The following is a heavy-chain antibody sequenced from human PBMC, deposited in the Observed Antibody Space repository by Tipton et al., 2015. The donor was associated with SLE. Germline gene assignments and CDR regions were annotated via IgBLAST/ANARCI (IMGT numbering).Heavy chain of an antibody. D-gene: IGHD3/OR15-3a*01. Sequence: SLRLSCVASGFTFRSYWMSWVRQAPGKGLEWVANIKQDGSEKYYVDSVKGRFTISRDNAKNSLCLQMDSLRAEDTAVYYCARDWTPLDYWGQGTLVTVSS. CDR2: IKQDGSEK. V-gene: IGHV3-7*01. CDR3: ARDWTPLDY. J-gene: IGHJ4*02. CDR1: GFTFRSYW.